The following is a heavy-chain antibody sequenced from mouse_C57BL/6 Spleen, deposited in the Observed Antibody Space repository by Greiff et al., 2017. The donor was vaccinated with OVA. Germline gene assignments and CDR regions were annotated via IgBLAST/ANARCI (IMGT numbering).Heavy chain of an antibody. D-gene: IGHD2-5*01. Sequence: VQLQQPGAELVRPGSSVKLSCKASGYTFTSYWMDWVKQRPGQGLEWIGNIYPSDSETHYNQKFKDKATLTVDKSSSTAYMQLSSLTSEDSAVYYCAREAYSNFYAMDYWGQGTSVTVSS. V-gene: IGHV1-61*01. J-gene: IGHJ4*01. CDR3: AREAYSNFYAMDY. CDR2: IYPSDSET. CDR1: GYTFTSYW.